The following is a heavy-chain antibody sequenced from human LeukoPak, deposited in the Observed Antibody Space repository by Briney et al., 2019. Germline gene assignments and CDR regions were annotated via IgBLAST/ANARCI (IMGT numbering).Heavy chain of an antibody. Sequence: GGSLRLSCAGSEFIFNRYWMSWARQAPGKGLDWVASIKGDGSEKHYADSVKGRFTISRDNAENSLYLQMNDLRAEDTAVYFCARELTGQTGYYNAWGQGTLVTVSS. CDR3: ARELTGQTGYYNA. CDR2: IKGDGSEK. V-gene: IGHV3-7*01. D-gene: IGHD3-9*01. CDR1: EFIFNRYW. J-gene: IGHJ4*02.